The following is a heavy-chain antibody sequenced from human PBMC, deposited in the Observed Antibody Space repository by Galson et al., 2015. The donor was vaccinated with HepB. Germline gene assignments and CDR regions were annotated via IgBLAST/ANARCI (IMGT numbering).Heavy chain of an antibody. D-gene: IGHD3-9*01. V-gene: IGHV3-23*01. CDR3: AKSPVLRYPWGEYYFDY. Sequence: SLRLSCAASGFTFSSYAMSWVRQAPGKGLEWVSAISGSGGSTYYADSVKGRFTISRDNSKNTLYLQMNSLRAEDTAVYYCAKSPVLRYPWGEYYFDYWGQGTLVTVSS. CDR2: ISGSGGST. CDR1: GFTFSSYA. J-gene: IGHJ4*02.